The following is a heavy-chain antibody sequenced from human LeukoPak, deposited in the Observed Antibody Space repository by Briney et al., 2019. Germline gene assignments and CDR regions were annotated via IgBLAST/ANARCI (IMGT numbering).Heavy chain of an antibody. CDR2: INPNSGGT. Sequence: ASVKVSCKASGYTFTGYYMHWVRRAPGHGLEWMGWINPNSGGTNYAQKFQGRVTMTRDTSISTAYMELSRLRSDDTAVYYCARPIDCSGGSCYSPHFDYWGQGTLVTVSS. CDR3: ARPIDCSGGSCYSPHFDY. CDR1: GYTFTGYY. D-gene: IGHD2-15*01. V-gene: IGHV1-2*02. J-gene: IGHJ4*02.